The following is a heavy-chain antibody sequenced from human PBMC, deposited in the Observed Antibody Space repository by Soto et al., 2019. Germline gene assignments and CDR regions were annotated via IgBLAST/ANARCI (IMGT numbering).Heavy chain of an antibody. V-gene: IGHV3-23*01. CDR1: GFSFHNYA. J-gene: IGHJ4*02. D-gene: IGHD1-26*01. CDR2: ISGSGDGT. CDR3: AKDKGVSGSSYFGD. Sequence: EVQLWESGGGLVQPGGSLRLSCVASGFSFHNYAMTWVRQAPGKGLEWVSGISGSGDGTYYADSVKARFSVSRDKSTSTVYLQLSSLRVEATAVYYCAKDKGVSGSSYFGDWGQGTLVIVSS.